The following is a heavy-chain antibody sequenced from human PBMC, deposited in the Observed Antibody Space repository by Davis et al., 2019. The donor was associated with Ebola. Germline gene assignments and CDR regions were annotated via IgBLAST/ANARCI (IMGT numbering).Heavy chain of an antibody. D-gene: IGHD2-2*01. Sequence: ASVKVSCKASGYTFTGYYMHWVRQAPGQGLEWMGWINPNSGGTSYTQKFQGRVTVTRDASASTVYLEMSSLRSDVTAVYFCAREAVVFPAASRYNYMDVWGKGTTVTVSS. J-gene: IGHJ6*03. V-gene: IGHV1-2*02. CDR1: GYTFTGYY. CDR3: AREAVVFPAASRYNYMDV. CDR2: INPNSGGT.